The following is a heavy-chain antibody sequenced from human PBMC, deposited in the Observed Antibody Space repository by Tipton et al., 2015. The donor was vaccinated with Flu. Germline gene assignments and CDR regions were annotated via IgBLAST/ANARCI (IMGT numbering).Heavy chain of an antibody. Sequence: SLRLSCAASGFTFSSYEMKWVRQTPGRGLEWVSYIDSSGTNIYYADSVTGRFTISRDNAKNSLYLQMNSLRVEDAAVYYCVRKRTGVGMDVWGQGTTVTVSS. D-gene: IGHD1-1*01. CDR3: VRKRTGVGMDV. CDR1: GFTFSSYE. V-gene: IGHV3-48*03. CDR2: IDSSGTNI. J-gene: IGHJ6*02.